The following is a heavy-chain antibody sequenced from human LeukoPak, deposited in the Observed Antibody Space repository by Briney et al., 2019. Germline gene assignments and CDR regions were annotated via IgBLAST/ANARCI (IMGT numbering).Heavy chain of an antibody. CDR1: GFTFSSYS. Sequence: GGSLRLSCAASGFTFSSYSMAWVRRAPGQGLEWVSSMSGSSGHIYYADSLEGRFTISRDNAKNSLYLQMNSLRAEDTAVYYCARDDQWLELWGQGTLVTVSS. V-gene: IGHV3-21*01. D-gene: IGHD6-19*01. CDR3: ARDDQWLEL. CDR2: MSGSSGHI. J-gene: IGHJ4*02.